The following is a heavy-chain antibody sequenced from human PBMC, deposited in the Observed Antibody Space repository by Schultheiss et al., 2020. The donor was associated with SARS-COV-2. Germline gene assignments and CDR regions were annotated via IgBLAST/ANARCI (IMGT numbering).Heavy chain of an antibody. V-gene: IGHV3-23*01. CDR2: INEDGSTT. J-gene: IGHJ6*02. Sequence: GGSLRLSCAASGFTFSSYAMSWVRQGPGKGLEWVSGINEDGSTTNYADSVKGRFTVSRDNAKNSLYLQMNSLRAEDTAVYYCARDYFGYGDYYYGMDVWGQGTTVTVSS. D-gene: IGHD4-17*01. CDR3: ARDYFGYGDYYYGMDV. CDR1: GFTFSSYA.